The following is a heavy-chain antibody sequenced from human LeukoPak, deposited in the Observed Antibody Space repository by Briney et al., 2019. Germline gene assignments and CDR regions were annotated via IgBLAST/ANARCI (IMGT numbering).Heavy chain of an antibody. CDR3: ARIPDVSGWPFDY. J-gene: IGHJ4*02. D-gene: IGHD6-19*01. CDR2: IRYSGRT. CDR1: DGSINSDF. Sequence: PSETLSLTCTASDGSINSDFWTWIRQPPGKGLEWIGYIRYSGRTSYNPSLKSRVTISIDTSKNLFSLKLRSVTTADTAIYYCARIPDVSGWPFDYWGQGTMVTLSS. V-gene: IGHV4-59*01.